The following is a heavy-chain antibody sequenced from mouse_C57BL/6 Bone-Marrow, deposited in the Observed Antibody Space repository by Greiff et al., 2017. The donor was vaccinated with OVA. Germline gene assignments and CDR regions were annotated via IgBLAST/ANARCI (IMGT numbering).Heavy chain of an antibody. CDR2: IHPNSGST. V-gene: IGHV1-64*01. D-gene: IGHD1-1*01. CDR1: GYTFTSYW. J-gene: IGHJ1*03. Sequence: VQLQQPGAELVKPGASVKLSCKASGYTFTSYWMHWVKQRPGQGLEWIGMIHPNSGSTNYNEKFKSKATLTVDKSSSTAYLQLSSLTSEDSAVYYCARELYYYGSPYWYFDVWGTGTTVTVSS. CDR3: ARELYYYGSPYWYFDV.